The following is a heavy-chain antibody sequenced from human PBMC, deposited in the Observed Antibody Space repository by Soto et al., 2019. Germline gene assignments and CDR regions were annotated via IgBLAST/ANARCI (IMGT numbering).Heavy chain of an antibody. CDR2: ISYDGSNK. CDR3: AKDRVGYCSGGSCYGDPYYYGMDV. J-gene: IGHJ6*02. CDR1: GFTFSSYG. D-gene: IGHD2-15*01. V-gene: IGHV3-30*18. Sequence: LRLSCAASGFTFSSYGMHWVRQAPGKGLEWVAAISYDGSNKYYADSVKGRFTISRDNSKNTLYLQMNSLRAEDTAVYYCAKDRVGYCSGGSCYGDPYYYGMDVWGQGTTVTVSS.